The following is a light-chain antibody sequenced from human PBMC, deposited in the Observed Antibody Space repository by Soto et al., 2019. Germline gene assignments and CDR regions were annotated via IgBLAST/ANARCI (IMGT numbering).Light chain of an antibody. J-gene: IGKJ2*01. CDR1: QSVTSSY. CDR2: GAS. CDR3: QQYGRT. Sequence: IVLTQSPGTLSLSPGERATLSCRASQSVTSSYLAWYQQKPGQAPRLLIYGASSRATGIPDRFSGSGSGTVFTLTISRLEPEDFAVYYCQQYGRTFGQGTKLEI. V-gene: IGKV3-20*01.